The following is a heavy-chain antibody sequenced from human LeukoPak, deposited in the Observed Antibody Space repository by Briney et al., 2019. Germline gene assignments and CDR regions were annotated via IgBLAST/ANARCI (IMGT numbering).Heavy chain of an antibody. J-gene: IGHJ6*03. CDR3: ARTSLHGPTLYYCYYMDV. V-gene: IGHV4-4*09. D-gene: IGHD2-15*01. CDR2: IYTSGST. Sequence: SETLSLTCTVSGGSISSYYWSWIRQPPGKGLEWIGYIYTSGSTNYNPSLKSRVTISVDTSKNQFSLKLSSVTAADTAVYYCARTSLHGPTLYYCYYMDVWGKGTTVTVSS. CDR1: GGSISSYY.